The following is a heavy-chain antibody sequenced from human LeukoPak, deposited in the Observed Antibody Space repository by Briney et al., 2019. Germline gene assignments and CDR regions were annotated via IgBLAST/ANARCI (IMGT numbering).Heavy chain of an antibody. J-gene: IGHJ4*02. V-gene: IGHV3-30*03. CDR1: GFTFSSYG. CDR2: ISYDGSNK. D-gene: IGHD2-15*01. CDR3: ARGGGYYPIDY. Sequence: PGGSLRLSCAASGFTFSSYGMHWVRQAPGKGLEWVAVISYDGSNKYYADSVKGRFTISRDTSKNTLYLQVNSLRAEDTAVYYCARGGGYYPIDYWGQGTLVTVSS.